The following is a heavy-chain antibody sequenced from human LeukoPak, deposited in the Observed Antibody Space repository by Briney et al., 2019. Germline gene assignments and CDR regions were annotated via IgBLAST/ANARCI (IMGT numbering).Heavy chain of an antibody. Sequence: GGSLRLSCAASGFTFSDYYMSWIRQAPGKGLEWVSYISSSGRTISHADSVKGRFTISRDNAKNSLYLQMNSLRAEDTAVYYCARDRCSSTSCYVLFDYWGQGTLVTVSS. J-gene: IGHJ4*02. D-gene: IGHD2-2*01. CDR3: ARDRCSSTSCYVLFDY. CDR1: GFTFSDYY. V-gene: IGHV3-11*01. CDR2: ISSSGRTI.